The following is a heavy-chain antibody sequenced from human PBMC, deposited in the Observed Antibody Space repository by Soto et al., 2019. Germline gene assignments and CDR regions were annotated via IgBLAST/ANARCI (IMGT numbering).Heavy chain of an antibody. Sequence: PGGSLRLSCAASGFTFSSYAMHWVRQAPGKGLEWVAVISYDGSNKYYADSVKGRFTISRDNSKNTLYLQMNSLRAEDTAVYYCARFGSSSSGMAYYYGMDVWGQGTTVTVSS. D-gene: IGHD6-6*01. CDR2: ISYDGSNK. CDR3: ARFGSSSSGMAYYYGMDV. J-gene: IGHJ6*02. CDR1: GFTFSSYA. V-gene: IGHV3-30-3*01.